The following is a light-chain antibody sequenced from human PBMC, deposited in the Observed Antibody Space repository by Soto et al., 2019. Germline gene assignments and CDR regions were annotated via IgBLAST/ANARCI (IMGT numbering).Light chain of an antibody. CDR3: QQYHHWPPIT. Sequence: EIVMTQSPATLSVSPGERATLSCRASQNIDINLVWYQQKPGQAPRLLIFRASTRATDIPARFSGSGSGTEFTLTIRSLQSEDFAVYYCQQYHHWPPITFGQGTRLEIK. J-gene: IGKJ5*01. CDR1: QNIDIN. CDR2: RAS. V-gene: IGKV3-15*01.